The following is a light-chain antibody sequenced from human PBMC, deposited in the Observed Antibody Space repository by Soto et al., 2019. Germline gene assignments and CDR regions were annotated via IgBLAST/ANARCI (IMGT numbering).Light chain of an antibody. CDR3: QQSSNWPLT. CDR2: DAS. V-gene: IGKV3-11*01. Sequence: EIVLTQSPATLSLSPGERATLSCRASQSVSSCLAWYQQKPGQAPRLLIYDASNRATGIPARFSGSGSGTDFTLTISSLEPDDFAVYYCQQSSNWPLTFGGGTKVEIK. CDR1: QSVSSC. J-gene: IGKJ4*01.